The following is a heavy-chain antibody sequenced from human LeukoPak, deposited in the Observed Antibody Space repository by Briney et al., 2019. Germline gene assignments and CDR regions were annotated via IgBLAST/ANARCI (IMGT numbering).Heavy chain of an antibody. CDR1: GFTFSSYA. V-gene: IGHV3-23*01. J-gene: IGHJ6*02. D-gene: IGHD5-18*01. CDR2: ISGSGGST. Sequence: GGSLRLSCAASGFTFSSYAMSWVRQAPGKGLEWVSAISGSGGSTYYADSVKGRFTISRDNSKNTLYLQMNSLRAEDTAVYYCAKGGYSYGYVHYYYGMDVWGQGTTVTVSS. CDR3: AKGGYSYGYVHYYYGMDV.